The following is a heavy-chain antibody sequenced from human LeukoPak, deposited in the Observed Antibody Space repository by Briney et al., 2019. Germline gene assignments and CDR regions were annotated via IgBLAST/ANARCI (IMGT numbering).Heavy chain of an antibody. CDR1: GFSFSSYL. Sequence: GRSLRLSCAASGFSFSSYLMHWVRQAPGKGLEWVALIGFDVSKIYYADSVKGRFTISRDNSKNTLYLQMNSLRDEGTAVYFCARERLENCNDGSCPDALVIWGQGTMVTISS. V-gene: IGHV3-33*01. J-gene: IGHJ3*02. CDR2: IGFDVSKI. CDR3: ARERLENCNDGSCPDALVI. D-gene: IGHD2-15*01.